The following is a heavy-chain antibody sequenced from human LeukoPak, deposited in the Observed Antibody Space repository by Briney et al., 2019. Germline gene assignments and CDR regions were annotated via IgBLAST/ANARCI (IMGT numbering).Heavy chain of an antibody. D-gene: IGHD1-26*01. J-gene: IGHJ4*02. Sequence: GGSLRLSCAASGFTFSSYAMHWVRQAPGKGLEWVAVISYDGSNKYYADSVKGRFTISRDNSKNTLYLQMNSLRAEDTAVYYCAKDLDSGSYFGGDYWGQGTLVTVSS. CDR2: ISYDGSNK. V-gene: IGHV3-30*04. CDR3: AKDLDSGSYFGGDY. CDR1: GFTFSSYA.